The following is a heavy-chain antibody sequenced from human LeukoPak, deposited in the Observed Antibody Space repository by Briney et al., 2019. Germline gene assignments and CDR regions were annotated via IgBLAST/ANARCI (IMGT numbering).Heavy chain of an antibody. CDR3: ARGPPGADIVVVVAATPFDY. J-gene: IGHJ4*02. V-gene: IGHV4-34*01. CDR2: INHSGST. Sequence: SETLSLTCAVYGGSFSGYYWSWIRQPPGKELEWIGEINHSGSTNYNPSLKSRVTISVDTSKNQFSLKLSSVTAADTAVYYCARGPPGADIVVVVAATPFDYWGQGTLVTVSS. CDR1: GGSFSGYY. D-gene: IGHD2-15*01.